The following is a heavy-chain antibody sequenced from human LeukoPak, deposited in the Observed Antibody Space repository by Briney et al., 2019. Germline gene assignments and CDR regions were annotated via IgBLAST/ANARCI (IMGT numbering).Heavy chain of an antibody. CDR1: GYTFTSYG. V-gene: IGHV1-18*01. Sequence: ASVKVSCKASGYTFTSYGISWVRQAPGQGREWMGWISAYNGNTNSAQKLQGRVTMTTDTSPSTAYMELRSLRSADPAVYYCARGAANLDYYYYGMDVWGQGTTVTVSS. J-gene: IGHJ6*02. CDR3: ARGAANLDYYYYGMDV. CDR2: ISAYNGNT.